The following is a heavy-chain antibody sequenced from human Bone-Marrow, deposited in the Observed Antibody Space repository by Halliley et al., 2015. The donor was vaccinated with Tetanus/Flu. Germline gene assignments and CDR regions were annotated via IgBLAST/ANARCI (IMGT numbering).Heavy chain of an antibody. Sequence: DGGHEDYADSVKGRFTIIRDTSKNTLYLQMNSLRVEDTAVYCCARDSRPIAGVAATGRDFGLDVWGQGPTVTVS. D-gene: IGHD2-21*02. J-gene: IGHJ6*02. CDR2: DGGHE. CDR3: ARDSRPIAGVAATGRDFGLDV. V-gene: IGHV3-30*07.